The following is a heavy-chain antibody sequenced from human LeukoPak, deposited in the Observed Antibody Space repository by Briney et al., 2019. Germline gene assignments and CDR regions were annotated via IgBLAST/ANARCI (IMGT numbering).Heavy chain of an antibody. J-gene: IGHJ4*02. CDR3: ARGGFGEFPFDY. CDR2: ITSDSDTI. V-gene: IGHV3-48*01. CDR1: GFTFSSYS. Sequence: GGSLRLSCAASGFTFSSYSMNWVRQAPGKGLEWISYITSDSDTIYIADSVRGRCTISRDNAKRSLYLQIDSLRVDDSALYYCARGGFGEFPFDYWGQGTLVTVSP. D-gene: IGHD3-10*01.